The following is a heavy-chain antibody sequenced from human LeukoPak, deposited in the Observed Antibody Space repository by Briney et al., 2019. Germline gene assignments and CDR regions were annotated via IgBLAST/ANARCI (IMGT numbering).Heavy chain of an antibody. CDR1: GFTFSSYS. CDR2: ISYDGSNK. D-gene: IGHD6-19*01. Sequence: GGSLRLSCAASGFTFSSYSMNWVRQAPGKGLEWVAVISYDGSNKYYADSVKGRFTISRDNSKNTLYLQMNSLRAEDTAVYYCARASSGWYDVTGDYYYYYGMDVWGQGTTVTVSS. CDR3: ARASSGWYDVTGDYYYYYGMDV. V-gene: IGHV3-30*03. J-gene: IGHJ6*02.